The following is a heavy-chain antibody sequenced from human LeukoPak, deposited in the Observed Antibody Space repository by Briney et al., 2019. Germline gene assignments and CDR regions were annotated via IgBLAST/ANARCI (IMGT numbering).Heavy chain of an antibody. V-gene: IGHV3-33*01. D-gene: IGHD6-13*01. CDR2: IWDDGSYK. J-gene: IGHJ4*02. CDR3: ARAAYSSSWRGFGY. Sequence: PGGSLRLSCAASGFTFSSYGMHWVRQAPGKGLEWVAVIWDDGSYKYYADSVKGRFTISRDNSKNTLYLQMNSLRVEDTAVYYCARAAYSSSWRGFGYWGQGTLVTVSS. CDR1: GFTFSSYG.